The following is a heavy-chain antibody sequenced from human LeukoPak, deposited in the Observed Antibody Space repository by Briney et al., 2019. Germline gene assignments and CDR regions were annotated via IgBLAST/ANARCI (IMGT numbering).Heavy chain of an antibody. CDR1: GYAFTDYY. CDR3: ARAYDGSGNLDY. CDR2: IYPNRGGT. V-gene: IGHV1-2*02. D-gene: IGHD3-22*01. J-gene: IGHJ4*02. Sequence: ASVKVSCKGSGYAFTDYYMHWVRQAPGQGLEWMGWIYPNRGGTNYAQKFQGRVTMTRDTSINTAYVGLSRLRSDDTAVYYCARAYDGSGNLDYWGQGTLVTVSS.